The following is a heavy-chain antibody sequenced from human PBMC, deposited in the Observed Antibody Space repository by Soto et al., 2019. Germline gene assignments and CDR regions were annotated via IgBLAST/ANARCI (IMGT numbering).Heavy chain of an antibody. V-gene: IGHV1-18*01. Sequence: ASVKVSCKASGYTFTSYGISWVRQAPGQGLEWMGWISAYNGNTNYAQKLQGRVTMTTDTSTSTAYMELRSLRSDDTAVYYCAKDPWRAASYYFDYWGHGTLVTVSS. CDR2: ISAYNGNT. CDR3: AKDPWRAASYYFDY. CDR1: GYTFTSYG. D-gene: IGHD2-15*01. J-gene: IGHJ4*01.